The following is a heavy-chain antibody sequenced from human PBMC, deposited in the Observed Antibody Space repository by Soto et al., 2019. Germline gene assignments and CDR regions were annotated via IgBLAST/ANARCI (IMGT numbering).Heavy chain of an antibody. V-gene: IGHV4-61*01. CDR1: GGSVSSGSYY. CDR2: IYYSGST. Sequence: SSETLSLTCTVSGGSVSSGSYYWSWIRQPPGKGLEWIGYIYYSGSTNYNPSLKSRVTISVDTSKNQSSLKLSSVTAADTAVYYCARDGVTHWFDPWGQGTLVTVSS. D-gene: IGHD4-4*01. J-gene: IGHJ5*02. CDR3: ARDGVTHWFDP.